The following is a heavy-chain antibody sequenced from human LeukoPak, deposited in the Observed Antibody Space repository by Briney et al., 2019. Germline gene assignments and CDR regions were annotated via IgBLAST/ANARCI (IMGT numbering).Heavy chain of an antibody. CDR2: IKTKTDGGAT. J-gene: IGHJ4*02. CDR1: GFTFSNAW. Sequence: GGSLRLSCAASGFTFSNAWMSWARQAPGKGLEWVGRIKTKTDGGATDYAAPVKGRFTISRDDSKNTLYLQMNSLKTEDTAVCYCTTSTGSWNKPDYWGQGTLVTVSS. D-gene: IGHD6-13*01. V-gene: IGHV3-15*01. CDR3: TTSTGSWNKPDY.